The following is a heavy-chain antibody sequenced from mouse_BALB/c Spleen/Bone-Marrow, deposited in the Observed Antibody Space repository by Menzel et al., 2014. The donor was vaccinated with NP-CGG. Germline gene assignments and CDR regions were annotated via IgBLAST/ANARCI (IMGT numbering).Heavy chain of an antibody. CDR3: ASAYYYGRAWFAY. CDR1: GYSITSGYY. J-gene: IGHJ3*01. D-gene: IGHD1-1*01. V-gene: IGHV3-6*02. CDR2: ISYDGSN. Sequence: VQLKESGPGLAKPSQSLSLTCSVTGYSITSGYYWNWIRQFPGNKLEWMGYISYDGSNNYNPSLKNRISITRDTSKNQFFLKLNSVTTEDTATYYCASAYYYGRAWFAYWGQGTLVTVSA.